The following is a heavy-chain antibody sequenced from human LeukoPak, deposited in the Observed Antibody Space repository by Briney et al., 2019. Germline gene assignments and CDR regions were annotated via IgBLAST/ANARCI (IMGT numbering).Heavy chain of an antibody. V-gene: IGHV4-59*01. Sequence: PSETLSLTCTVSGGSISSYYWSWIRQPPGKGLEWIGYIYYSGSTNYNPSLKSRVTISVDTSKNQFSLKLSSVTAADTAVYYCARVVAVPAGSSPFDPWGQGTLVTVSS. D-gene: IGHD6-19*01. CDR2: IYYSGST. J-gene: IGHJ5*02. CDR3: ARVVAVPAGSSPFDP. CDR1: GGSISSYY.